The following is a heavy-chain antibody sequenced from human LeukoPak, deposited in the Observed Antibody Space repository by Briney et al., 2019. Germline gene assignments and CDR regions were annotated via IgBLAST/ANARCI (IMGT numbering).Heavy chain of an antibody. Sequence: PGGSLRLSCAASGFTFSSYSMNWVRQAPGKGLEWVSYISSSSSYIYYADSVKGRFTVSRDNSKNTLYLQMNSLKSEDTAVYYCARERIPHLNYDFWSGEDYWGQGTLVTVSS. CDR3: ARERIPHLNYDFWSGEDY. CDR1: GFTFSSYS. J-gene: IGHJ4*02. D-gene: IGHD3-3*01. CDR2: ISSSSSYI. V-gene: IGHV3-21*01.